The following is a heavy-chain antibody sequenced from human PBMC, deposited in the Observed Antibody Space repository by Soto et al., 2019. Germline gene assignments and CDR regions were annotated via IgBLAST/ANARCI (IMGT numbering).Heavy chain of an antibody. D-gene: IGHD6-19*01. Sequence: ASVKVSCKASGDIFTAYYVHWVRQAPGQGLEWMGCISPNSVGAKSAQKFQGRVTMTRDRSTTTAYMELSRLTSDDTAVYCCARGGSSGWPYYIGLDVWGQGTTVTVSS. J-gene: IGHJ6*02. CDR1: GDIFTAYY. CDR3: ARGGSSGWPYYIGLDV. V-gene: IGHV1-2*02. CDR2: ISPNSVGA.